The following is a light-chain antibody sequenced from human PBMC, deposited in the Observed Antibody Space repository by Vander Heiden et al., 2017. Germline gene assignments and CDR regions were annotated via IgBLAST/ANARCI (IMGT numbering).Light chain of an antibody. V-gene: IGKV3-20*01. CDR1: QSVSSND. CDR3: QQYGGAPPVT. CDR2: GAS. Sequence: VLPQSPGTLFLSPRETATLSCRASQSVSSNDLAWYQQKPGQAPSLLIYGASSRATGIPDRISGSGSGTDFTLTIRRLEPEDFAVYYCQQYGGAPPVTFGQGTRLEIK. J-gene: IGKJ5*01.